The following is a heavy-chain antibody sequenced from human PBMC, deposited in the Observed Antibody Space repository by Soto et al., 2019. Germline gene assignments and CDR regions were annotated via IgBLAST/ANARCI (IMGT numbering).Heavy chain of an antibody. V-gene: IGHV3-74*01. CDR2: INSDGSIR. Sequence: PGGSLRLSCAASGFTSVSNWMNWDRQVPGKGLVWVSGINSDGSIRSYADSVKGRFTISRDSAKNTLYLQKNSLKAEDTAVYSCARSIRPENVFLWSVLRGNDTFDLWGQGTMDTVS. CDR3: ARSIRPENVFLWSVLRGNDTFDL. CDR1: GFTSVSNW. D-gene: IGHD3-10*01. J-gene: IGHJ3*01.